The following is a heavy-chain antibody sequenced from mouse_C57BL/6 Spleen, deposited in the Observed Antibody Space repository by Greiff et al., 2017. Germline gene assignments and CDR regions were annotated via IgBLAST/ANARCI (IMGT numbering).Heavy chain of an antibody. D-gene: IGHD1-1*01. Sequence: QVQLQQSGPELVKPGASVKISCKASGYAFSSSWMNWVKQRPGKGLEWIGRLYPGDGDTNYNGKFKGKATLTADKSSSTAYMQLSSLTSEDSAVYFCARGGITTVVFDYWGQGTTLTVSS. J-gene: IGHJ2*01. CDR3: ARGGITTVVFDY. CDR1: GYAFSSSW. CDR2: LYPGDGDT. V-gene: IGHV1-82*01.